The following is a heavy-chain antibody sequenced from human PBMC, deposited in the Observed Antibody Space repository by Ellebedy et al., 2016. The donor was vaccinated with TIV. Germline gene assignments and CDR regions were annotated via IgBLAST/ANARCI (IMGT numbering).Heavy chain of an antibody. Sequence: SETLSLXXSVSGGSVSDDIYYWSWIRQPPGKGLGWVGFIYSSGSTNYNPSLKSRLSISLDTSKNQFSLELTSVTAADTAVYYCAKIVLPTLGYTDFYYYMDVWGKGTTVTVSS. J-gene: IGHJ6*03. CDR2: IYSSGST. CDR1: GGSVSDDIYY. V-gene: IGHV4-61*01. CDR3: AKIVLPTLGYTDFYYYMDV. D-gene: IGHD3-22*01.